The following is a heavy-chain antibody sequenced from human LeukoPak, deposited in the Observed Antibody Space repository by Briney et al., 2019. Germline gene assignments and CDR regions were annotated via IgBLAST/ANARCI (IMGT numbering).Heavy chain of an antibody. D-gene: IGHD3-22*01. V-gene: IGHV3-74*01. CDR1: GFTFSSYW. Sequence: PGGSLRLSCAASGFTFSSYWMHWVRQAPGKGLVWVSRINTDGSSTSYADSVKGRLTISRDNAKNTLYLQMNSLRAEDTAVYYCARDGRASYDSSGYALGYWGQGTLVTVSS. J-gene: IGHJ4*02. CDR2: INTDGSST. CDR3: ARDGRASYDSSGYALGY.